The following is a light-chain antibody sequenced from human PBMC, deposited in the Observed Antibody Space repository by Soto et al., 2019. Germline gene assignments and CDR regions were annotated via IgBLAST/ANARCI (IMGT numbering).Light chain of an antibody. CDR3: PQYNNWPLT. CDR2: GAS. V-gene: IGKV3-15*01. J-gene: IGKJ1*01. Sequence: MTQSPGTLSVSPGERATLSCRASQSVSSNLAWYQQKPGQAPRLLIYGASTRATGIPARFSGSGSGTDFTLTISSLEPEDFAVYYCPQYNNWPLTFGQGNKV. CDR1: QSVSSN.